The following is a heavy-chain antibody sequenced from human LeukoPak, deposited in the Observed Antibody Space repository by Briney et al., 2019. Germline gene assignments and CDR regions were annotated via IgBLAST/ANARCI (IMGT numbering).Heavy chain of an antibody. CDR1: GGSFSGYY. J-gene: IGHJ4*02. D-gene: IGHD3-16*01. CDR3: ARGPRRRGLPYYIDY. CDR2: INHSGST. V-gene: IGHV4-34*01. Sequence: SETLSLTCAVYGGSFSGYYWSWIRQPPGKGLEWIGEINHSGSTNYNPSLSSRVTISVDTSKNQFSLRLSSVTAADTAVYYCARGPRRRGLPYYIDYWGQGTLVTVSS.